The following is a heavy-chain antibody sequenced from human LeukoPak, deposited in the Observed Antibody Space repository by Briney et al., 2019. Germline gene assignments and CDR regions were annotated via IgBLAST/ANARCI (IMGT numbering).Heavy chain of an antibody. CDR2: SYYRYKVYD. V-gene: IGHV6-1*01. Sequence: SQTLSLTCAISGVNLSRKSAAWYWLRQSPSRGLEWLGRSYYRYKVYDDYAVSLKSRITINLDTSKNQFSLHLNAVTPEDAAVYYCARGAVGQDESKGDVFDIWGQGTMVTVSS. CDR1: GVNLSRKSAA. CDR3: ARGAVGQDESKGDVFDI. J-gene: IGHJ3*02.